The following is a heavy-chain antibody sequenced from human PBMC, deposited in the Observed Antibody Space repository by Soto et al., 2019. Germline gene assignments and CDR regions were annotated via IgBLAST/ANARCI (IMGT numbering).Heavy chain of an antibody. D-gene: IGHD4-17*01. CDR2: ITSSGDTT. Sequence: EMQLMESGGGLVQPGGSLRLSCAASGFTFTNYAMAWVRQAPGKEPEWFSSITSSGDTTYNPDSVKGRFTISRDNSRNTVFLQMDSLRADDTALYYCARDPEGDYGMLFDFWGQGTLVTVSS. CDR3: ARDPEGDYGMLFDF. J-gene: IGHJ4*02. V-gene: IGHV3-23*01. CDR1: GFTFTNYA.